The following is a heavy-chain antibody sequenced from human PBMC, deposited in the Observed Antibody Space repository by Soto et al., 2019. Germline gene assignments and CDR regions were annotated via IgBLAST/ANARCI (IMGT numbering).Heavy chain of an antibody. Sequence: LSLTCTVSGGSISSGGYYWSWIRQHPGKGLEWIGYIYYSGSTYYNPSLKSRVTISVDTSKNQFSLKLSSVTAADTAVYYCARTGAGRYYYYMDVWGKGTTVTVSS. CDR1: GGSISSGGYY. J-gene: IGHJ6*03. V-gene: IGHV4-31*03. CDR3: ARTGAGRYYYYMDV. CDR2: IYYSGST.